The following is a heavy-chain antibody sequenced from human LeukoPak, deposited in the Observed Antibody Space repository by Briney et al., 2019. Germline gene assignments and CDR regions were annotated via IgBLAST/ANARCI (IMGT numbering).Heavy chain of an antibody. CDR1: GGSFSGYY. J-gene: IGHJ6*02. Sequence: SETLSLTCAVYGGSFSGYYWSWIRQPPGKGLEWIGYIYYSGSTNYNPSLKSRVTISVDTSKNQFSLKLSSVTAADTAVYYCARDRGKGRYYYYGMDVWGQGTTVTVSS. V-gene: IGHV4-59*01. D-gene: IGHD4-23*01. CDR2: IYYSGST. CDR3: ARDRGKGRYYYYGMDV.